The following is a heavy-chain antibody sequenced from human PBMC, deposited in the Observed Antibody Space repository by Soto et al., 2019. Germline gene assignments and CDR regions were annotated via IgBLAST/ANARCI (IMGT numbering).Heavy chain of an antibody. D-gene: IGHD2-15*01. Sequence: SETLSLTCTVSGGSISSSSYYWGWIRQPPGKGLEWIGSIYYSGSTNYNPSLKSRVTISVDTSKNQFSLKLSSVTAADTAVYYCARHYCSGGGCRSYFDYWGQGTLVTVSS. CDR3: ARHYCSGGGCRSYFDY. CDR2: IYYSGST. CDR1: GGSISSSSYY. J-gene: IGHJ4*02. V-gene: IGHV4-39*01.